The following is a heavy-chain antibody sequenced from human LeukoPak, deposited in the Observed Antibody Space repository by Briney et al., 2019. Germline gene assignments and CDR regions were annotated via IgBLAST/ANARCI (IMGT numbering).Heavy chain of an antibody. CDR3: ARKRRDGYNLGYFDY. CDR2: IYYSGST. J-gene: IGHJ4*02. Sequence: SQTLSLTCTVSGGSISSGDYYWSWIRQPPGKGLEWIGYIYYSGSTYYNPSLKSRLTISVDTSKNQFSLKLSSVTAADTAVYYCARKRRDGYNLGYFDYWGQGTLVSVSS. CDR1: GGSISSGDYY. V-gene: IGHV4-30-4*08. D-gene: IGHD5-24*01.